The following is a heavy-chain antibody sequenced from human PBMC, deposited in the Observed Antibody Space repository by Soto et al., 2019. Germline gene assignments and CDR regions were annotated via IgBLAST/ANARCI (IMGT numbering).Heavy chain of an antibody. Sequence: GGSLRLSCAASGFTFSSYAMSWVRQAPGKGLEWVSAISGSGGSTYYADSVKGRFTISRDNSKNTLYLQMNSLRAEDTAVYYCTTDLITVTTLMGVIDYWGQGTLVTVSS. D-gene: IGHD4-17*01. CDR3: TTDLITVTTLMGVIDY. CDR1: GFTFSSYA. CDR2: ISGSGGST. V-gene: IGHV3-23*01. J-gene: IGHJ4*02.